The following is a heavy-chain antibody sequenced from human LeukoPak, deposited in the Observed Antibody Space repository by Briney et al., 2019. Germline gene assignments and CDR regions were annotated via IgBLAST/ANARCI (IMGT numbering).Heavy chain of an antibody. V-gene: IGHV4-31*03. CDR2: IYYSGST. CDR1: GGSISSGGYY. Sequence: SETLSLTCTVSGGSISSGGYYWSWIRQHPGKGLEWIGYIYYSGSTYYNPSLKSRVTISVDTSKNQFSLKLSSVTAADTAVYYCASAPYDSSGYYFDFWGQGILVTVSS. J-gene: IGHJ4*02. D-gene: IGHD3-22*01. CDR3: ASAPYDSSGYYFDF.